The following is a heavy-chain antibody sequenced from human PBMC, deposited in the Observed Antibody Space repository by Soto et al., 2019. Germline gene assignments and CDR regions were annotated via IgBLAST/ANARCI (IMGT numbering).Heavy chain of an antibody. D-gene: IGHD1-26*01. CDR2: IIPIFGTA. CDR3: AREHSGSYYTLFDY. Sequence: QVQLVQSGAEVKKPGSSVKVSCKASGGTFSSYAISWVQQAPGQGLEWMGGIIPIFGTANYAQKFQGRVTITADESTSTAYMELSSLRSEDTAVYYCAREHSGSYYTLFDYWGQGTLVTVSS. V-gene: IGHV1-69*01. J-gene: IGHJ4*02. CDR1: GGTFSSYA.